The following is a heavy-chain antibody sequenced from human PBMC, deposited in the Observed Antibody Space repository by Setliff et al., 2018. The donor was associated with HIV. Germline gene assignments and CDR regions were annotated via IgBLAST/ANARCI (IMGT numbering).Heavy chain of an antibody. J-gene: IGHJ4*01. CDR1: GGTFSTHV. Sequence: ASVKVSCKASGGTFSTHVISWVRQAPGQGLEWIGGIIPMFSTVNYAKKYQGRVTITTDESTTTAYMELTSLRSEDTAVYYCATDDHCSGGSCFLTMDYWGLEPWSPSPQ. D-gene: IGHD2-15*01. V-gene: IGHV1-69*05. CDR3: ATDDHCSGGSCFLTMDY. CDR2: IIPMFSTV.